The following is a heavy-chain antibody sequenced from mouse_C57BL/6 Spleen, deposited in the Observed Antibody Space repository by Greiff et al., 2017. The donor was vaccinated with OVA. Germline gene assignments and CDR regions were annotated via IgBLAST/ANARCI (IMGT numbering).Heavy chain of an antibody. CDR1: GYTFTSYW. CDR3: AISGSNPTYYYAMDY. Sequence: QVQLQQPGAELVMPGASVKLSCKASGYTFTSYWMHWVKQRPGQGLEWIGEIDPSDSYTNYNQKFKGKSTLTVDKSSSTAYMQLSSLTSEDSAVYYCAISGSNPTYYYAMDYWGQGTSVTVSS. CDR2: IDPSDSYT. V-gene: IGHV1-69*01. J-gene: IGHJ4*01. D-gene: IGHD1-1*01.